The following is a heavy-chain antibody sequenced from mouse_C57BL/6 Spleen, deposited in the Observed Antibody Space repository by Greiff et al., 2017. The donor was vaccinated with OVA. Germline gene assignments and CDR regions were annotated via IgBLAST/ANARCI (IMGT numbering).Heavy chain of an antibody. V-gene: IGHV1-59*01. CDR2: IDPSDSYT. CDR1: GYTFTSYW. Sequence: QVQLQQPGAELVRPGTSVKLSCKASGYTFTSYWMHWVKQRPGQALEWIGVIDPSDSYTNYNQKFKGKATLTVDTSSSTAYMQLSSLTSEDSAVYYCARDYYGSSYDAMDYWGQGTSVTVSS. CDR3: ARDYYGSSYDAMDY. J-gene: IGHJ4*01. D-gene: IGHD1-1*01.